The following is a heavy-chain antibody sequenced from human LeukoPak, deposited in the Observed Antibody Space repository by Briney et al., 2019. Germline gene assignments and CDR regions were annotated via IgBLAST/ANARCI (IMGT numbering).Heavy chain of an antibody. CDR2: ISSSGSTI. J-gene: IGHJ4*02. Sequence: PGGSLRLSCAASGFTFRSYEMNWVRQAPGKGLEWVSYISSSGSTIYYADSVKGVFTISRDNAKNSLYLQMNSLRAEDTAVYYCARNPVGATRGYFDYWGQGTLVTVSS. D-gene: IGHD1-26*01. CDR3: ARNPVGATRGYFDY. CDR1: GFTFRSYE. V-gene: IGHV3-48*03.